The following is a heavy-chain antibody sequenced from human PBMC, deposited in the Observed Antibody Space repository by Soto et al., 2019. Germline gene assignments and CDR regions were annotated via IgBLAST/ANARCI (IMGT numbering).Heavy chain of an antibody. CDR2: IIPIFGTA. V-gene: IGHV1-69*13. Sequence: ASVKVSCKASGGTFSSYAISWVRQAPGQGLEWMGGIIPIFGTANYAQKFQGRGTVTADEYTSTAYMELSSLRSEETAVYYCARNKGGIFGVVTSDYNWFDPWGQGTLVTVSS. CDR3: ARNKGGIFGVVTSDYNWFDP. D-gene: IGHD3-3*01. CDR1: GGTFSSYA. J-gene: IGHJ5*02.